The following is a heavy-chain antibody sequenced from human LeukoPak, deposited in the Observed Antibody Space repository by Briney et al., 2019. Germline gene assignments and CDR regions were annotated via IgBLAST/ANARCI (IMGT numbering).Heavy chain of an antibody. CDR1: GYTFTGYY. D-gene: IGHD2-15*01. CDR3: ARAPHRCSGGSCLDY. J-gene: IGHJ4*02. CDR2: INPNSGGT. Sequence: ASVKVCCKASGYTFTGYYMHWVRQAPGQGLEWMGWINPNSGGTNYAQKFQGWVTMTRDTSISTAYMELSRLRSDDTAVYYCARAPHRCSGGSCLDYWGQGTLVTVSS. V-gene: IGHV1-2*04.